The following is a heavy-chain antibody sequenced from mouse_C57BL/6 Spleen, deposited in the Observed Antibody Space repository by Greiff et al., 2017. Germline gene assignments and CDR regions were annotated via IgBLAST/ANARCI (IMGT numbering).Heavy chain of an antibody. CDR3: TSGSSYSFAY. J-gene: IGHJ3*01. Sequence: QVQLQQSGAELVRPGASVTLSCKASGYTFTDYEMHWVKQTPVHGLEWIGAIDPETGGTAYNQKFKGKAILTADKSSSTAYMELRSLTSEDSAVYYCTSGSSYSFAYWGQGTLVTVSA. CDR1: GYTFTDYE. V-gene: IGHV1-15*01. D-gene: IGHD1-1*01. CDR2: IDPETGGT.